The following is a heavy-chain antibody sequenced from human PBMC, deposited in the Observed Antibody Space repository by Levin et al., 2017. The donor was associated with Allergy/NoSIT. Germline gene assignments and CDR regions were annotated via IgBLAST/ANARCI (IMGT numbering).Heavy chain of an antibody. CDR2: IGTAGDT. CDR1: GFTFSTYY. CDR3: AREGFGDFGMSDGMDD. J-gene: IGHJ6*02. V-gene: IGHV3-13*01. Sequence: PGGSLRLSCEASGFTFSTYYIHWFRXXXGKGLEWVSAIGTAGDTYYEDSVKGRFTISRENAKNSLYLQMSRLGPGDTGVSYCAREGFGDFGMSDGMDDWGQGTTVIVSS. D-gene: IGHD3-16*01.